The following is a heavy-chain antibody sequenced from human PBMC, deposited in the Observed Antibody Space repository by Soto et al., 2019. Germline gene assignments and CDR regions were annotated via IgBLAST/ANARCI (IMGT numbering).Heavy chain of an antibody. CDR2: IIPIFGTA. CDR1: GGTFSSYA. Sequence: GASVKVSCKASGGTFSSYAISWVRQAPGQGLEWMGGIIPIFGTANYAQKFQGRVTITADKSTSTAYMELSSLRSEDTAVYYCASSGNSGTQADVWGQGTTVTVSS. CDR3: ASSGNSGTQADV. D-gene: IGHD4-4*01. J-gene: IGHJ6*02. V-gene: IGHV1-69*06.